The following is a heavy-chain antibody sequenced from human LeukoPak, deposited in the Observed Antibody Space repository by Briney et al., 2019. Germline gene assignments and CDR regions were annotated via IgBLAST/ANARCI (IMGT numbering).Heavy chain of an antibody. CDR3: AKDLHDGIAAVFDY. J-gene: IGHJ4*02. CDR2: INSSGIVI. D-gene: IGHD6-13*01. V-gene: IGHV3-48*04. CDR1: GFTFSTQS. Sequence: GGSLRLSCAASGFTFSTQSMNWVRQAPGKGLEWISYINSSGIVIYYADSVKGRFTISRDNAKNSLYLQMNSLRAEDTAVYYCAKDLHDGIAAVFDYWGQGTLVTVSS.